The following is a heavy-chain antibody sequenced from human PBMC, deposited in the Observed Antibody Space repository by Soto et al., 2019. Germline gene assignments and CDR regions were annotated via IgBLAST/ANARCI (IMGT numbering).Heavy chain of an antibody. CDR1: GYTFTSYD. CDR2: MNPNSGNT. D-gene: IGHD4-17*01. J-gene: IGHJ4*02. CDR3: ARAGDGDYGDSFDY. Sequence: QVQLVQSGAEVKKPGASVKVSCKASGYTFTSYDINWVRQATGQGLEWMGWMNPNSGNTGYAQKFQGRVTMTRNTSLSTVYMELSSLRSEDTAVYYCARAGDGDYGDSFDYWGQGTLVTVSS. V-gene: IGHV1-8*01.